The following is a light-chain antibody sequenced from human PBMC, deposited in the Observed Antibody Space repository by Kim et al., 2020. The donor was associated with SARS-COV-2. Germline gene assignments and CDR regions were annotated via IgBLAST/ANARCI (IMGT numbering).Light chain of an antibody. CDR3: TSSTSRRPS. Sequence: QSALTQPASVSGSPGQSITISCNGTSSDIGVHVFVSWFQQHPGKAPKLLIFDVSKRPSGVSDRFSGSRSGNTASLTISGLRADDEADYYCTSSTSRRPSFGGGTKVTVL. V-gene: IGLV2-14*03. J-gene: IGLJ2*01. CDR1: SSDIGVHVF. CDR2: DVS.